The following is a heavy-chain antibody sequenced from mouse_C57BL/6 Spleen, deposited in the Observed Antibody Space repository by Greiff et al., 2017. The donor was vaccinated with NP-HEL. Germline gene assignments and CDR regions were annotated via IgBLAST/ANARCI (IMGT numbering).Heavy chain of an antibody. V-gene: IGHV1-72*01. CDR1: GYTFTSYW. J-gene: IGHJ2*01. CDR2: LDPNSGGT. CDR3: ERQVGYDYDGYFDY. Sequence: QVQLQQPGAELVKPGASVKLSCKASGYTFTSYWMHWVKQRPGRGLEWIGRLDPNSGGTKSNEKFKSKATLPVAKPSSTAYMQLSSLTSEDSAVYYCERQVGYDYDGYFDYWGKGTTLTVSS. D-gene: IGHD2-4*01.